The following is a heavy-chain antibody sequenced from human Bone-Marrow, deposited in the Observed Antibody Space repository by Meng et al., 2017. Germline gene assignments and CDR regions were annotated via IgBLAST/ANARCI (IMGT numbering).Heavy chain of an antibody. V-gene: IGHV3-74*02. J-gene: IGHJ4*02. CDR1: GFKLSSYW. Sequence: EVECGESGGGLVNPVGSLRLSCVASGFKLSSYWMHWVRQAPGKGLVWVSRINIDGSSTIYADSVEGRFTISRDNAKNTLYLQMNSLRVDDTAVYYCAQLGTTDYWGQGALVTVSS. D-gene: IGHD6-13*01. CDR3: AQLGTTDY. CDR2: INIDGSST.